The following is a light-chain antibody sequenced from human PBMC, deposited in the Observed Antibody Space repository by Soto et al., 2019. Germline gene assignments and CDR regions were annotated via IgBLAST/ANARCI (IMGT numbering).Light chain of an antibody. Sequence: QSALTQPASVSGSPGQSVTISCTGTSSDVGGYDYVSWYQQHPGTAPKLILYEVNNRPSGVSNRFSGSKSGNTASLIISGLQTEDEANYYCTAYTTSNTLIFGTVTKVTVL. CDR1: SSDVGGYDY. CDR2: EVN. CDR3: TAYTTSNTLI. V-gene: IGLV2-14*01. J-gene: IGLJ1*01.